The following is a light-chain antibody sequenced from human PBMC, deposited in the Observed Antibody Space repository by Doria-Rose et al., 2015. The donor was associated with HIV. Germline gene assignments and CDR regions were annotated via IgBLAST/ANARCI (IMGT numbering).Light chain of an antibody. J-gene: IGLJ2*01. CDR2: GKN. CDR1: SLRSSY. CDR3: SSRDSSANHVL. Sequence: VVTQEPAVSVALRQTVRITCQGDSLRSSYASWYQQKPGQAPILVIYGKNNRPSVIPDRFSGSSSGNTASLTITGAQAEDEADYYCSSRDSSANHVLFGGGTKVTVL. V-gene: IGLV3-19*01.